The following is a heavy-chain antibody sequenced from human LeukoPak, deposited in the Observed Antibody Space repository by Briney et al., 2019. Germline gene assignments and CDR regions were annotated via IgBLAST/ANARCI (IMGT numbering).Heavy chain of an antibody. V-gene: IGHV1-69*04. J-gene: IGHJ6*02. D-gene: IGHD5-18*01. CDR2: IIPILGIA. CDR3: AREGGYSYGYNYYYGMDV. Sequence: SVKVSCKASGGTFSSYAISWVRQAPGQGLEWMGRIIPILGIANYAQKFQGRVTITADKSTNTAYMELSSLRSEDTAVHYCAREGGYSYGYNYYYGMDVWGQGTTVTVSS. CDR1: GGTFSSYA.